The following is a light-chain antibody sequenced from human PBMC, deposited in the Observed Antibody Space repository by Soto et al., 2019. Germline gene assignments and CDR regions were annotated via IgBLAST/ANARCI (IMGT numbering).Light chain of an antibody. CDR1: QTISTW. J-gene: IGKJ1*01. CDR2: DAS. CDR3: QQYTNTNKPWM. Sequence: DIQMTKSPSTLSASVRDRVTTTCRASQTISTWMAWYQQKPGKAPKLLVYDASTLQSGVASRFSGSGSGTEFTLIISGLQPDDSATYYCQQYTNTNKPWMFGQGTKVDIK. V-gene: IGKV1-5*01.